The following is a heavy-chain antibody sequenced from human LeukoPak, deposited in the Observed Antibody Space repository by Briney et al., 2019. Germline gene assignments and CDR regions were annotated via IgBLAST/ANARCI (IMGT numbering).Heavy chain of an antibody. CDR1: GFTFSSYA. D-gene: IGHD2-2*01. Sequence: GGSLRLSCAASGFTFSSYAMTWVRQAPGKGLEWVSGITGSGGSTFYADSVKGRFTISRDNSKNTLFLQMNSLRAEDTAVYYCARGQHRVDYSNDGFDIWGKGTMVTVSS. CDR2: ITGSGGST. CDR3: ARGQHRVDYSNDGFDI. V-gene: IGHV3-23*01. J-gene: IGHJ3*02.